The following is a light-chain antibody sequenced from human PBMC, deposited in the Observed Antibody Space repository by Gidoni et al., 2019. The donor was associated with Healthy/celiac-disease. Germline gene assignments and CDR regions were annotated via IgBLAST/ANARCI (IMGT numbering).Light chain of an antibody. CDR1: SSAVGGYNY. CDR3: SSYTSSSTLYV. Sequence: QSALTQPASVSGSPGQSITSSGTGSSSAVGGYNYVSWYQQHPGKPPKLMIYEVSNRPSGVSNRFSGSKSGNTASLTISGLQAEDEADYYCSSYTSSSTLYVFGTGTKVTVL. CDR2: EVS. V-gene: IGLV2-14*01. J-gene: IGLJ1*01.